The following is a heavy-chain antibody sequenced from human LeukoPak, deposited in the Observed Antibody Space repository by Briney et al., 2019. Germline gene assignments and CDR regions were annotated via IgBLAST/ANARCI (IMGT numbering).Heavy chain of an antibody. CDR2: IYYSGST. CDR1: GCSISSYY. V-gene: IGHV4-59*08. CDR3: ARRYGDFRRFDY. J-gene: IGHJ4*02. D-gene: IGHD4-17*01. Sequence: SETLSLTCTASGCSISSYYWSWIRQPPGKGLEWIGYIYYSGSTNYNPSLKSRVTISVDTSKNQFSLKLTSVTAADTAVYYCARRYGDFRRFDYWGQGTLVTVSS.